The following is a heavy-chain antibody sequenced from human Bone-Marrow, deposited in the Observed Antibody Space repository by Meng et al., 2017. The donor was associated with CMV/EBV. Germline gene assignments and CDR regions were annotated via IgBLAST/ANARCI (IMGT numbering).Heavy chain of an antibody. CDR1: GFVFSKYP. CDR2: ISNDGFKR. CDR3: ARGPL. J-gene: IGHJ4*02. Sequence: TSLSLSCSAYGFVFSKYPMHWIRQAPGKGLEWVAVISNDGFKRYYGDSVKGRFSISSDNSNDVLYLQMHSLRVEDTAMYYCARGPLWGQGTLVTVSS. V-gene: IGHV3-30*04.